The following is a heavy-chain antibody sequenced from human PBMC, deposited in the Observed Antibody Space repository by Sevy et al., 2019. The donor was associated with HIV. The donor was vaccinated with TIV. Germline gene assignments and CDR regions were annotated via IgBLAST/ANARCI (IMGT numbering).Heavy chain of an antibody. CDR1: GFTFSSYG. D-gene: IGHD6-13*01. V-gene: IGHV3-30*18. CDR3: AKDVGIAVAGNKGSPYYYYYGMEL. CDR2: ISYDGSNK. Sequence: GGSLRLSCAASGFTFSSYGMHWVRQAPGKGLEWVAVISYDGSNKYYADSVKGRFTISRDNSKNTLYLQMNSLRVEDTAVYYCAKDVGIAVAGNKGSPYYYYYGMELWGQGTTVTVSS. J-gene: IGHJ6*02.